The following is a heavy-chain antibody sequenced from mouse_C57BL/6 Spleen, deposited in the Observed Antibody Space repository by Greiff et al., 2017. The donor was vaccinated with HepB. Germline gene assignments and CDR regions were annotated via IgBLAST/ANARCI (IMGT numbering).Heavy chain of an antibody. CDR3: ARSPIYYDYGWFAY. CDR2: IGPGSGST. V-gene: IGHV1-77*01. CDR1: GYTFTDYY. J-gene: IGHJ3*01. D-gene: IGHD2-4*01. Sequence: VQLQQSGAELVKPGASVKISCKASGYTFTDYYINWVKQRPGQGLEWIGKIGPGSGSTYYNEKFKGKATLTADKSSSTAYMQLSSLTSEDSAVYLCARSPIYYDYGWFAYWGQGTLVTVSA.